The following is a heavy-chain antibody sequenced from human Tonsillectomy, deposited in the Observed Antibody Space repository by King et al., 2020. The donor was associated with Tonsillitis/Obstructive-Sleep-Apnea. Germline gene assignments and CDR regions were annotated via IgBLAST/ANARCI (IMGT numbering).Heavy chain of an antibody. CDR1: GGSISIGDYY. CDR3: ARGYGDYDAFDI. J-gene: IGHJ3*02. Sequence: QLQESGPGLVKPSQTLSLTCTVSGGSISIGDYYWSWIRQHPGRGLEWIGHIYYSGSIYYRPSLKSRVSISVDTSKNQFSLKLTSVTAADTAVYYCARGYGDYDAFDIWGQGTMVTVSS. V-gene: IGHV4-31*03. CDR2: IYYSGSI. D-gene: IGHD4-17*01.